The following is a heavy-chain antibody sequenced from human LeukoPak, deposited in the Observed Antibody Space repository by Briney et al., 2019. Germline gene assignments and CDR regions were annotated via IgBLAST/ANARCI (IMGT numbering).Heavy chain of an antibody. CDR2: ISAYNGNT. CDR1: GYTFTSYG. Sequence: GASVKVSCKASGYTFTSYGISWVRQAPGQGLEWMGWISAYNGNTNYAQKLQGRVTMTTDTSTSTAYMELRSLRSDDTAVYYCARDPSGSYHDNWFDPWGQGTLVTVSS. V-gene: IGHV1-18*01. CDR3: ARDPSGSYHDNWFDP. D-gene: IGHD1-26*01. J-gene: IGHJ5*02.